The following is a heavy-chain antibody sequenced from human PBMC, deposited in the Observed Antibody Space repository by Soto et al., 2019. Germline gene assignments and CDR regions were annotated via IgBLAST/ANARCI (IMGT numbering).Heavy chain of an antibody. CDR2: IYSGGST. Sequence: EVQPVESGGGLVQPGGSLRLSCAASGFTVSSNYMSWVRQAPGKGLEWVSVIYSGGSTYYADSVKGRFTISRDNSKNTLYLQMNSLRAEDTAVYYCAMHFLGGDGYFDYWGQGTLVTASS. CDR3: AMHFLGGDGYFDY. CDR1: GFTVSSNY. D-gene: IGHD3-3*02. V-gene: IGHV3-66*01. J-gene: IGHJ4*02.